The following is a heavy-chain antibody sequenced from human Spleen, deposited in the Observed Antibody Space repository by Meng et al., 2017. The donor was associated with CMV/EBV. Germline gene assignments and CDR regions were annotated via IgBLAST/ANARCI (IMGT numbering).Heavy chain of an antibody. CDR1: GVSISTTDYY. CDR2: VYFSGST. Sequence: SETLSLTCTVSGVSISTTDYYWGWIRQPPGKGLEWIGSVYFSGSTYYNPSLKSRVTISIKTSKNQFSLNLRSMTAADTAVYYCARGYCSGTNCYYGYYFDSWGQGVLVTVSS. D-gene: IGHD2-2*01. V-gene: IGHV4-39*07. CDR3: ARGYCSGTNCYYGYYFDS. J-gene: IGHJ4*02.